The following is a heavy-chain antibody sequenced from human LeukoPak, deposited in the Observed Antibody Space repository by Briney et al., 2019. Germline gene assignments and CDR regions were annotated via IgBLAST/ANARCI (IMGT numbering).Heavy chain of an antibody. J-gene: IGHJ4*02. CDR1: GGSFSGYY. Sequence: SETLSLTCAVYGGSFSGYYWSWIRRPPGKGLEWIGEINHSGSTNYNPSLKSRVTISVDTSKNQFSLKLSSVTAADTAVYYCARPHYYDSSGYTPGFDYWGQGTLVTVSS. CDR3: ARPHYYDSSGYTPGFDY. V-gene: IGHV4-34*01. CDR2: INHSGST. D-gene: IGHD3-22*01.